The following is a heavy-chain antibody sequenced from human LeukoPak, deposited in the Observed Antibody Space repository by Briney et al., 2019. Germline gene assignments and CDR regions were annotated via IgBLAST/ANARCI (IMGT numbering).Heavy chain of an antibody. J-gene: IGHJ3*02. Sequence: PSETLSLTCTVSGGSISSSSYYWGWIRQPPGTGLEWIGSVYYSGSTYYNPSLKSRVTISVDTSKNQFSLKLSSVTAADTAVYYCAKYSGSDAFDIWGQGTMVTVSS. CDR2: VYYSGST. V-gene: IGHV4-39*01. CDR1: GGSISSSSYY. D-gene: IGHD1-26*01. CDR3: AKYSGSDAFDI.